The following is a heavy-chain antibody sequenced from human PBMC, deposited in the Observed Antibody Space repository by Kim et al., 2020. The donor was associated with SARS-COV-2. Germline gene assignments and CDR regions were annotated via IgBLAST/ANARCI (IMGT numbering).Heavy chain of an antibody. CDR3: ARGGVGRRGSSGWYR. J-gene: IGHJ5*02. V-gene: IGHV4-34*01. CDR2: INHSGST. CDR1: GGSFSGYY. Sequence: SETMSLTCAVYGGSFSGYYWSWIRQPPGKGLEWIGEINHSGSTNYNPSLKSRVTISVDTSKNQFSLKLSSVTAADTAVYYCARGGVGRRGSSGWYRWGQGTLVTVSS. D-gene: IGHD6-19*01.